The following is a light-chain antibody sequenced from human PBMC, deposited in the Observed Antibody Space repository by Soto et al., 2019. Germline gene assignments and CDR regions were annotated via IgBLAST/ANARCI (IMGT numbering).Light chain of an antibody. J-gene: IGLJ1*01. V-gene: IGLV2-14*02. CDR1: SSDVGSYNL. CDR3: SSYASSTTPYV. CDR2: EGS. Sequence: SVLTQPASVSGSPGQSITIYCTGTSSDVGSYNLVSWYQQHPGKAPKLMIYEGSKRPSGVSNRFSGSKSGNTASLTISGLQAEDEADYYCSSYASSTTPYVFGPGTKVTVL.